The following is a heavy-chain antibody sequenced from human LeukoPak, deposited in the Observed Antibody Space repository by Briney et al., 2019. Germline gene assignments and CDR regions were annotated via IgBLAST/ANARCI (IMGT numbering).Heavy chain of an antibody. Sequence: GESLKISCKGSGYSFTSYWIGWVRQMPGKGLEWMGIIYPGDSDTRYSPSFQGQVTISADKSISTAYLQWSSLKASDTAMYYCARLDGYSSGWYRWFDPWGQGTLVTVSS. CDR2: IYPGDSDT. J-gene: IGHJ5*02. CDR1: GYSFTSYW. CDR3: ARLDGYSSGWYRWFDP. D-gene: IGHD6-19*01. V-gene: IGHV5-51*01.